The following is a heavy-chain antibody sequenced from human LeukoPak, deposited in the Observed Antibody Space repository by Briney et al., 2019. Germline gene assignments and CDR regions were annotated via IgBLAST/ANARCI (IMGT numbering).Heavy chain of an antibody. CDR1: GFTFSRYS. D-gene: IGHD3-3*01. J-gene: IGHJ3*02. Sequence: SGGSLRLSCAAAGFTFSRYSMNWVRQAPGKGLEWVSSISSSSAYKYYADSLKGRFTISRDNAKNSLYLQMNSLRAEDTALYYCARETIGAIFGVVIRNDAFDIWGQGTMVTVSS. V-gene: IGHV3-21*01. CDR3: ARETIGAIFGVVIRNDAFDI. CDR2: ISSSSAYK.